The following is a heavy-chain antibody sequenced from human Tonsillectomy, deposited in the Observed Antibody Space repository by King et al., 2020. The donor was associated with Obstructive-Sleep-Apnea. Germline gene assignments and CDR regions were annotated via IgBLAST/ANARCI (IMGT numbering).Heavy chain of an antibody. V-gene: IGHV3-9*01. CDR2: MSWNSGSI. J-gene: IGHJ4*02. CDR3: AKSLYGSGSYSPAADY. D-gene: IGHD3-10*01. Sequence: VQLVESGGGLVQPGRSLRLSCAASGFTFDDYAMHWVRQAPGKGLEWVSGMSWNSGSIGYADSVKGRFTISRDNAKNSLYLQMNSLRAEDTALYYGAKSLYGSGSYSPAADYWGQGTLVTVSS. CDR1: GFTFDDYA.